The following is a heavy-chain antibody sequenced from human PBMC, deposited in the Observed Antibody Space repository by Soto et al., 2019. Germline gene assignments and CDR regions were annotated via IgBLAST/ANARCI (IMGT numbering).Heavy chain of an antibody. CDR3: TTGVGIAAAGNDHY. V-gene: IGHV3-15*07. Sequence: EVQLVESGGGLVKPGGSLRLSCAASGFTFSNAWMNWVRQAPGKGLEWVGRIKSKTDGGTTDYAAPVKGRFTISRDDSKNTLYLQMNSLKTEDTAVYYCTTGVGIAAAGNDHYWGQGTLVTVSS. D-gene: IGHD6-13*01. J-gene: IGHJ4*02. CDR1: GFTFSNAW. CDR2: IKSKTDGGTT.